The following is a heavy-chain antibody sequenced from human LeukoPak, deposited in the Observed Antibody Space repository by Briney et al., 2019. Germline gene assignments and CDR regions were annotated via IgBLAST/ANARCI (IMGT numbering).Heavy chain of an antibody. CDR2: VNRDGSET. Sequence: GGSLRLSCAASGFALGSHWMTWGRPVPGRGPEWVANVNRDGSETYYLDSVKGRFTISKDNAKNSLYLQMNSLRAEDTALYHCARNNGMDVWGQGTTVIVSS. J-gene: IGHJ6*02. V-gene: IGHV3-7*03. CDR3: ARNNGMDV. CDR1: GFALGSHW.